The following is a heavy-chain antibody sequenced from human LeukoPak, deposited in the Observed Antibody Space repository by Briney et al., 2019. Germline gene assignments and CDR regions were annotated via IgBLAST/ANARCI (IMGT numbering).Heavy chain of an antibody. J-gene: IGHJ5*02. CDR2: ISAYNGNT. Sequence: VASVKVSCKASGYTFTSYGISWVRQAPGQGLEWMGWISAYNGNTNYAQKLQGRVTMTTDTSTSTAYMELRSLRSDDTAVYYCARDRARLLQGWFDPWGQGTLVTVSS. V-gene: IGHV1-18*01. CDR3: ARDRARLLQGWFDP. D-gene: IGHD2-15*01. CDR1: GYTFTSYG.